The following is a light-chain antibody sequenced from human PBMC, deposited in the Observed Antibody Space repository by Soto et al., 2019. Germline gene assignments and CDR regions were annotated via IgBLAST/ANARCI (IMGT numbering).Light chain of an antibody. J-gene: IGKJ5*01. CDR3: QQYNNWPPIT. Sequence: EIVMTQSPATLSVSPGERATLSCRASQSLSSNLAWYQQKPGQAPRLLIYDASTRATAIPARFSGSGSGTEFTLTITSLQSEDFAIYYCQQYNNWPPITFGQGARLEIK. V-gene: IGKV3-15*01. CDR2: DAS. CDR1: QSLSSN.